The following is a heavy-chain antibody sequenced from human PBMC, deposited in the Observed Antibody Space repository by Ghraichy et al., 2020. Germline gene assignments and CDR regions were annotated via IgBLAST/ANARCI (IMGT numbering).Heavy chain of an antibody. CDR3: AREFPQGYNRPIDY. V-gene: IGHV3-7*03. D-gene: IGHD5-24*01. CDR1: GFTFSYYW. J-gene: IGHJ4*02. CDR2: INQDGSEK. Sequence: GGSLRLSCAASGFTFSYYWMTWVRQAPGKGPEWVANINQDGSEKYYVDSVRGRFTISRDNAKNSLYLQMSSLRAEDTAFYYCAREFPQGYNRPIDYWGQGTLVTVSS.